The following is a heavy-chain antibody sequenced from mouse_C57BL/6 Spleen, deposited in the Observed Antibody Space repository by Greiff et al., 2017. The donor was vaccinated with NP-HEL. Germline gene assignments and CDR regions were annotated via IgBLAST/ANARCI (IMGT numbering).Heavy chain of an antibody. CDR2: ISYSGST. D-gene: IGHD3-2*02. CDR1: GYSITSDY. V-gene: IGHV3-8*01. Sequence: EVKLMESGPGLAKPSQTLSLTCSVTGYSITSDYWNWIRKFPGNKLEYMGYISYSGSTYYNPSLKSRISITRDTSKNQYYLQLNSVTTEDTATYYCARSPDSSGYVNYAMDYWGQGTSVTVSS. CDR3: ARSPDSSGYVNYAMDY. J-gene: IGHJ4*01.